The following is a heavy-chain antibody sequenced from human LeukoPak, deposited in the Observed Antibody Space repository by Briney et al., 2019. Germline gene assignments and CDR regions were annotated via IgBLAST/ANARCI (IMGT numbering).Heavy chain of an antibody. V-gene: IGHV3-30-3*01. CDR3: ARDFDY. CDR2: ISYDGSNK. J-gene: IGHJ4*02. Sequence: GGSLRLSCAASGFTFSDYAMHWVRQAPGKGLEWVAVISYDGSNKYCADSVKGRFTISRDNSKNTLYLQMNSLRAEDTAVYYCARDFDYWGQGTLVTVSS. CDR1: GFTFSDYA.